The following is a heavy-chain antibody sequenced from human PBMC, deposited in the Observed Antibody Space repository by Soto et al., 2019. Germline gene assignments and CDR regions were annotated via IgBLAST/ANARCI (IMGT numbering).Heavy chain of an antibody. J-gene: IGHJ2*01. CDR1: GGTFSSYA. CDR3: ARYYCSSTSCYTRYFDL. CDR2: IIPIFGTA. V-gene: IGHV1-69*13. Sequence: GASVKVSCKASGGTFSSYAISWVRQAPGQGLEWMGGIIPIFGTANYAQKFQGRVTITADESTSTAYMELSSLRSEDTAVYYCARYYCSSTSCYTRYFDLWGRGTLVTVSS. D-gene: IGHD2-2*02.